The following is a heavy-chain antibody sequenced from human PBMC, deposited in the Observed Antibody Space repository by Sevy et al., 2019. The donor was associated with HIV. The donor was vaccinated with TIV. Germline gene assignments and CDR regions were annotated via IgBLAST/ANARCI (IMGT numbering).Heavy chain of an antibody. Sequence: SETLSLTCTVSGGSISSGSSYCSWIRQPAGKGPEWIGRIYPSGRTNYNPSLESRVTISIDTSKNQFSLKVSSVTAADTAVYFCARDEASGSFDIWGQGTKVTVSS. V-gene: IGHV4-61*02. CDR3: ARDEASGSFDI. J-gene: IGHJ3*02. D-gene: IGHD6-25*01. CDR1: GGSISSGSSY. CDR2: IYPSGRT.